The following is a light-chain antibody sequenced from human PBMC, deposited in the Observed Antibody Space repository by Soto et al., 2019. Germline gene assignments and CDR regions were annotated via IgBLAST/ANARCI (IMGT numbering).Light chain of an antibody. V-gene: IGKV1-39*01. CDR2: AAS. Sequence: DIQMTQTPSSLSASVGDSVIITIRASQSIRKYLNWYQHKPGKVPTLLIYAASSLQSGVPSRFSGSGSGTEFTLTISSLQPEDFATYYCQQANSFPLTFGGGTKVDI. J-gene: IGKJ4*01. CDR1: QSIRKY. CDR3: QQANSFPLT.